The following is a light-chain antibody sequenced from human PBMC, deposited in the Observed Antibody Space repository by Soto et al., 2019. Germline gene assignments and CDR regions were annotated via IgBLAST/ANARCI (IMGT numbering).Light chain of an antibody. V-gene: IGKV1-5*03. CDR1: QSISSW. CDR3: QQYSYFAT. Sequence: DIQMTQSPSTLSASVGDRVTITCRASQSISSWLTWYQQKAGQAPKLLIYKASIVESGVPSRFSGSGSGTEITITISSMQPDDSATYYCQQYSYFATFGQGTRVEVK. J-gene: IGKJ1*01. CDR2: KAS.